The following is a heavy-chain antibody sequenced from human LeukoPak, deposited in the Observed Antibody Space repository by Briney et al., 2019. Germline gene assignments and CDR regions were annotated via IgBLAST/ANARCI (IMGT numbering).Heavy chain of an antibody. V-gene: IGHV1-69*05. CDR2: IIPIFGTA. D-gene: IGHD6-13*01. CDR1: GGTFSSYA. CDR3: AREGSDSRDAFDI. J-gene: IGHJ3*02. Sequence: GASVKVSCKASGGTFSSYAISWVRQAPGQGLEWMGGIIPIFGTANYAQKFQGRVTITTDESTSTAYMELSSLRSEDTAVYYCAREGSDSRDAFDIWGQGTMVTVSS.